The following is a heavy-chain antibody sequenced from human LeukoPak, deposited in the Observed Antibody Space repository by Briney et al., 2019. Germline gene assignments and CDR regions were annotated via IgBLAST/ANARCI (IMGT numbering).Heavy chain of an antibody. CDR3: ARDPRVYAFDI. D-gene: IGHD1-26*01. CDR1: GFTLNTYS. V-gene: IGHV3-21*01. Sequence: PGGSLRLSCAASGFTLNTYSINWVRQAPGKGLEWVSSISSSYSYIYYADSVKGRFTISRDNAKNSVHLQMNSLRAEDTAVYYCARDPRVYAFDIWGQGTMVTVSS. J-gene: IGHJ3*02. CDR2: ISSSYSYI.